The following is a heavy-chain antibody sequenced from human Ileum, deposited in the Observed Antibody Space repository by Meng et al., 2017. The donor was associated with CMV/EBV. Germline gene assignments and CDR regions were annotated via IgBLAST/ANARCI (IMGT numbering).Heavy chain of an antibody. V-gene: IGHV3-73*01. CDR2: IRSKTNDYAT. D-gene: IGHD3-16*01. Sequence: GESLKISCAASGFTFSSYAMSWVRQAPGKGLEWVGRIRSKTNDYATAYAASVKGRFIISRDDSKNTAYLQMSSLKTEDTAVYFCTRPSMGLDSLWGSPFDFWGRGTLVTVSS. CDR3: TRPSMGLDSLWGSPFDF. J-gene: IGHJ4*02. CDR1: GFTFSSYA.